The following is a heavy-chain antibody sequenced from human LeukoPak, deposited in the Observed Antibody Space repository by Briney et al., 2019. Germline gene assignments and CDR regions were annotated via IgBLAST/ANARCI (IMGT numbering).Heavy chain of an antibody. CDR2: MNPNSGNT. Sequence: ASVKVSCKASGYTFTSYDINWVRQATGQGLEWMGWMNPNSGNTSYAQKFQGRVTITRNTSISTAYMELSRLRSEDTAVYYCARGEGGTTSNWFDPWGQGTLVTVSS. CDR1: GYTFTSYD. J-gene: IGHJ5*02. D-gene: IGHD1-7*01. CDR3: ARGEGGTTSNWFDP. V-gene: IGHV1-8*03.